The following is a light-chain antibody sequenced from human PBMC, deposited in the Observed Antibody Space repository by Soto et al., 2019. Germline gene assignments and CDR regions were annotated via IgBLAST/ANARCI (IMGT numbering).Light chain of an antibody. CDR2: EGS. Sequence: QSALTQPASVSGSPGQSITMSCTGTSSDVGNYNLVSWYQQFPGKAPKLIIYEGSRRPSGVSNRFSGSKSGNTASLTISGLQAEDEADYYCCSYAGSFTFDVFGGGTKVTVL. J-gene: IGLJ2*01. CDR1: SSDVGNYNL. CDR3: CSYAGSFTFDV. V-gene: IGLV2-23*03.